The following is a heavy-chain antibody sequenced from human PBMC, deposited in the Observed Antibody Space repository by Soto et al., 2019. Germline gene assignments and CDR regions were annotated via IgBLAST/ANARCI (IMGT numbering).Heavy chain of an antibody. CDR1: GFTFSRYG. CDR2: IWYNGSNK. D-gene: IGHD2-2*03. V-gene: IGHV3-33*01. CDR3: ARDLDFVEIVSSIVDHYSFSGLEV. Sequence: QVQVVASGGGVVQPGKSLRLSCEVSGFTFSRYGMHWVRQAPGTGLEWVAVIWYNGSNKRYGDSVKGRFSVSSEDLKNAVDLQMKSLRGEDTGFYYCARDLDFVEIVSSIVDHYSFSGLEVWGQGTTVTVSS. J-gene: IGHJ6*02.